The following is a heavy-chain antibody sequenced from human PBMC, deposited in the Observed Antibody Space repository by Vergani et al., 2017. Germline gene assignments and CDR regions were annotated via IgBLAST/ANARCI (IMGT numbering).Heavy chain of an antibody. V-gene: IGHV1-3*01. Sequence: QVQLVQSGAEVKKPGASVKVSCKASGYTFTSYAMHWVRQHPGQRLEWMGWINAGNGNTKYSQKFQGSVTITRDTSASTAYMELSSLRSEDTAVYYCARGLGQLVGHYFDYWGQGTLVTVSS. CDR3: ARGLGQLVGHYFDY. J-gene: IGHJ4*02. CDR1: GYTFTSYA. D-gene: IGHD6-6*01. CDR2: INAGNGNT.